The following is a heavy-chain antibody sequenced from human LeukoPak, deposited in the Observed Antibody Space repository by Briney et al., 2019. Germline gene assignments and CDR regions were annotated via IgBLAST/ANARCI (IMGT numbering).Heavy chain of an antibody. J-gene: IGHJ4*02. Sequence: KPSETLSLTCTVSGGSISSYYWTWIRRPPGKGLEWIGYIYYSGSTNYNPSLKSRVTISVDTSKNQFSLKLSSVTAADTALYYCARGWGYFDSWGQGTLVTVSS. V-gene: IGHV4-59*01. CDR1: GGSISSYY. CDR2: IYYSGST. D-gene: IGHD3-16*01. CDR3: ARGWGYFDS.